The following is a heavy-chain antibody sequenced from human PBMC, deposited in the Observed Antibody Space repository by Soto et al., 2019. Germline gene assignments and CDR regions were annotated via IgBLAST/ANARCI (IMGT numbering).Heavy chain of an antibody. J-gene: IGHJ6*02. CDR3: ARSGGDSSGYYYGGDYYYGMDV. CDR2: INPSGGST. CDR1: GYTFTSYY. Sequence: GASVKVSCKASGYTFTSYYIHWVRQAPGQGLEWMGIINPSGGSTSYAQKFQGRVTMTRDTSTSTVYMELSSLRSEDTAVYYCARSGGDSSGYYYGGDYYYGMDVWGQGTTVTVSS. V-gene: IGHV1-46*01. D-gene: IGHD3-22*01.